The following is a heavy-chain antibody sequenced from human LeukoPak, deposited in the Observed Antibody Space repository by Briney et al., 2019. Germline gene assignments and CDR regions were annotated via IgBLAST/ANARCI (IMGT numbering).Heavy chain of an antibody. CDR2: LYPGVST. D-gene: IGHD3-3*01. Sequence: PSETLCLTCTVSGGPIYSYYWSWIRQTAGKGLEWIGRLYPGVSTNYNPSLKSRVTMSVDTSKNQFALKLSAVTAADTAVYYCARQESGPYHYMDVWGKGTTVTVSS. V-gene: IGHV4-4*07. CDR3: ARQESGPYHYMDV. J-gene: IGHJ6*03. CDR1: GGPIYSYY.